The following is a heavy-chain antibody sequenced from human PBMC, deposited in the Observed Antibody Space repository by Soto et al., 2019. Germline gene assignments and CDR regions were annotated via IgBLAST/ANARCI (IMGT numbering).Heavy chain of an antibody. CDR1: GFTFSSYA. J-gene: IGHJ4*02. CDR3: AKLRDFVVLPAGILDY. Sequence: EVQLLESGGGLVQPGGSLRLTCAASGFTFSSYAISWIRLSPGKGLEWVSVISGGGHNTYYTPSVKGRFTISRDDFKNTLYLQMNSLRTEDTAVYYCAKLRDFVVLPAGILDYWGPGTLVTVSS. D-gene: IGHD2-8*01. CDR2: ISGGGHNT. V-gene: IGHV3-23*01.